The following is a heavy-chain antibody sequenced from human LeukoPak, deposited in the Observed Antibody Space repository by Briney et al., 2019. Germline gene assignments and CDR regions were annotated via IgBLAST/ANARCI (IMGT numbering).Heavy chain of an antibody. J-gene: IGHJ4*02. CDR3: TSEPRYYFDS. CDR1: GFTFSGSA. CDR2: IRSKANSYAT. Sequence: GGSLRLSCAASGFTFSGSAMHWVRQAPGKGLEWVGHIRSKANSYATDYAASVRGRFTISRDDSNDTAYLQMNSLEIEDTALYYCTSEPRYYFDSRGRGTLVTVSS. V-gene: IGHV3-73*01. D-gene: IGHD1-14*01.